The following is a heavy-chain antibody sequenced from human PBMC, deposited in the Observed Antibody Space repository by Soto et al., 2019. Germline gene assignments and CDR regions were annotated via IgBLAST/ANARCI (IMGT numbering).Heavy chain of an antibody. CDR1: GYTFTSHG. J-gene: IGHJ6*03. CDR3: ARMVRGSTVGYYYYMDV. D-gene: IGHD3-10*01. V-gene: IGHV1-18*01. Sequence: QVQLVQSGAEVKKPGASVKVSCKTSGYTFTSHGISWVRQAPGQGLEWMGWISPYNGDTNYAQKLQGRVSVTTDSSTRTAYMELRSLRSEDTAVYYCARMVRGSTVGYYYYMDVCGKGTRVTFSS. CDR2: ISPYNGDT.